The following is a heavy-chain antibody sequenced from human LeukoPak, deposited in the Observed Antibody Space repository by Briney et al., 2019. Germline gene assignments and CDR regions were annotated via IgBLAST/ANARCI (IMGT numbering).Heavy chain of an antibody. CDR1: GGSFSGFY. CDR3: ARAITVRGVIFDY. Sequence: SETLSLTCAVYGGSFSGFYWTWIRQPPGKGLEWIGEINHSGSTNYNPSLESRVTISVDTSKNQFSLKLSSVPAADTAVYYCARAITVRGVIFDYWGQGTLVTVSS. J-gene: IGHJ4*02. V-gene: IGHV4-34*01. CDR2: INHSGST. D-gene: IGHD3-16*01.